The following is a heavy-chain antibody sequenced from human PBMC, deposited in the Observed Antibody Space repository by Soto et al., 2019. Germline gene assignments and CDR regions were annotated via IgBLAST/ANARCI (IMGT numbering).Heavy chain of an antibody. V-gene: IGHV1-24*01. D-gene: IGHD3-9*01. CDR2: FDPEDGET. CDR1: GYTLTELS. J-gene: IGHJ4*02. Sequence: QVQLVQSGAEVKKPGASVKVSCKVSGYTLTELSMHWVRQAPGKGLEWMGGFDPEDGETIYAQKFQGRVTMTEDTSTDTAYMELSSLRSEDMAVYYCATGSPLSPPLFYLPYYWGQGTLVTVSS. CDR3: ATGSPLSPPLFYLPYY.